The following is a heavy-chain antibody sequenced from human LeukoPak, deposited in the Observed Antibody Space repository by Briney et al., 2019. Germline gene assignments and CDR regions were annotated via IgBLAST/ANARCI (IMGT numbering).Heavy chain of an antibody. V-gene: IGHV3-74*01. J-gene: IGHJ5*02. CDR1: GFTFSNYW. CDR3: TRDRLGFDP. Sequence: GGSLRLSCAASGFTFSNYWMHWVRQVPGKGLVWVSRIDSDGSTTSYADSVKGRFTISRDNAKNTLYLQMNSLRVEVTAMYYCTRDRLGFDPWGQGTLVTVSS. CDR2: IDSDGSTT.